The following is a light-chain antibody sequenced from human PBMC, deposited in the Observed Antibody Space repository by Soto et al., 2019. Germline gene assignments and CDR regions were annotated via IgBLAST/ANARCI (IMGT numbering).Light chain of an antibody. V-gene: IGLV9-49*01. J-gene: IGLJ3*02. Sequence: QAVVTQPPSASASLGASVTLTCTLSSGYSNYKVDWYQQRPGKGPRFVMRVGTGGIVGSKGDGIPDRFSVLGSGLNRYLTIKNIQEEDESDFHCGADPGSGRNFVLRVFGGGTKLTVL. CDR1: SGYSNYK. CDR2: VGTGGIVG. CDR3: GADPGSGRNFVLRV.